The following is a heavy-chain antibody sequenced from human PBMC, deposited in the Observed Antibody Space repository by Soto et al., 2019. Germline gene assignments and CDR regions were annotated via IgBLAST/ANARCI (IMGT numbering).Heavy chain of an antibody. V-gene: IGHV4-34*01. Sequence: SETLSLTCAVYGGSFSGYYWSWIRQPPGKGLEWIGEINHSGSTNYNPSLKSRVTISVDTSKNQFSLKLSSVTAADTAVYYCARGLRGVRTVGYYYYYMDVWGKGTTVTVSS. CDR3: ARGLRGVRTVGYYYYYMDV. CDR1: GGSFSGYY. J-gene: IGHJ6*03. CDR2: INHSGST. D-gene: IGHD4-17*01.